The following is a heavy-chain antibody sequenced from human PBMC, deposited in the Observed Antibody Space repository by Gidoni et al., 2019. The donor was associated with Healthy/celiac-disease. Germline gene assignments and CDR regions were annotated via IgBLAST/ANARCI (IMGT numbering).Heavy chain of an antibody. D-gene: IGHD2-2*01. CDR3: ARGYCSSTSCYVAFDI. V-gene: IGHV3-21*01. CDR1: GFHVSSYS. J-gene: IGHJ3*02. CDR2: ISSSSSYI. Sequence: EVQLVESGGGLVKPGGSLRLSCAASGFHVSSYSMNWVRQAPGKGLEWVSSISSSSSYIYYADSVKGRFTISRDNAKNSLYLQMNSLRAEDTAVYYCARGYCSSTSCYVAFDIWGQGTMVTVSS.